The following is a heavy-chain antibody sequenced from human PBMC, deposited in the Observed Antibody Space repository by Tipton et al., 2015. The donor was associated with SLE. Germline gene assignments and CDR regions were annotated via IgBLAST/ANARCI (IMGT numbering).Heavy chain of an antibody. J-gene: IGHJ3*02. V-gene: IGHV3-21*01. CDR3: ARGQRVNWNFPDI. CDR2: ISSSSSYI. CDR1: GFTFSSYS. Sequence: GSLRLSCAASGFTFSSYSMNWVRQAPGKGLEWVSSISSSSSYIYYADSVKGRFTISRDNAKNSLYLQMNSLRAEDTAVYYCARGQRVNWNFPDIWGQGTMVTVSS. D-gene: IGHD1-7*01.